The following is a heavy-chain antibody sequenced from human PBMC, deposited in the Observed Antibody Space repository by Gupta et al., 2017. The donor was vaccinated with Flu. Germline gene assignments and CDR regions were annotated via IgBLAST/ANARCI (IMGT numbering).Heavy chain of an antibody. V-gene: IGHV4-31*03. CDR2: IYYSGST. Sequence: QVQLQESGPGLVKPSQTLSLTCTVSGGSISSGGYYWSWIRQHPGKGLERIGYIYYSGSTYYNPSLKSRVTISVDTSKNQFSLKLSSVTAADTAVYYCARWGPMKHQLPNYFDYWGQGTLVTVSS. D-gene: IGHD2-2*01. CDR3: ARWGPMKHQLPNYFDY. J-gene: IGHJ4*02. CDR1: GGSISSGGYY.